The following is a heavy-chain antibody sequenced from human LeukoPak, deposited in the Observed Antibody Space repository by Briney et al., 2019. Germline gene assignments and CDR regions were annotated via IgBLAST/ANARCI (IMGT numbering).Heavy chain of an antibody. Sequence: GESLKISCQISGYIFTTYWIAWVRQMPGKGLEWMGVIYPADSDTKYSPSFQGQVTFSVDKSISTAYLQWNSLKASDTAIYYCARRPAFYFDYWGQGTLVIVSS. CDR2: IYPADSDT. J-gene: IGHJ4*02. CDR3: ARRPAFYFDY. V-gene: IGHV5-51*01. D-gene: IGHD6-6*01. CDR1: GYIFTTYW.